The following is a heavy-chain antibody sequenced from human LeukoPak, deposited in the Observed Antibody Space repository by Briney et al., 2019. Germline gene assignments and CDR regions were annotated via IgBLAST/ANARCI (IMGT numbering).Heavy chain of an antibody. V-gene: IGHV4-59*01. CDR3: ASSGYLYDAFDI. CDR2: IYYSGST. J-gene: IGHJ3*02. D-gene: IGHD3-22*01. Sequence: SETLSLTCAVYGGSFSGYYWSWIRQPPGKGLEWIGYIYYSGSTNYNPSLKSRVTISVDTSKNQFSLKLSSVTAADTAVYYCASSGYLYDAFDIWGQGTMVTVSS. CDR1: GGSFSGYY.